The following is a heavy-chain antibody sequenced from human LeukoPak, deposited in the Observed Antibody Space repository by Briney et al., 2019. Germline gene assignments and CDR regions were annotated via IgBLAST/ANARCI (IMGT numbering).Heavy chain of an antibody. V-gene: IGHV4-39*07. J-gene: IGHJ4*02. CDR1: GGSISSSSYY. Sequence: PSETLSLTCTVSGGSISSSSYYWGWIRQPPGKGLEWIGSIYCSGSTYYNPSLKSRVTISVDTSKNQFSLKLSSVTAADTAVYYCASGTGLVVVHSFDYWGQGTLVTVSS. D-gene: IGHD2-15*01. CDR2: IYCSGST. CDR3: ASGTGLVVVHSFDY.